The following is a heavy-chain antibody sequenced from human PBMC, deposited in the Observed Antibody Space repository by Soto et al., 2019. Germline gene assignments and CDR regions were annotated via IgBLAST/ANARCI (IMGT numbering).Heavy chain of an antibody. D-gene: IGHD3-3*01. V-gene: IGHV3-23*01. Sequence: EVQLLESGGGLVQPGGSLRLSCAASGVTFRSHAVSWVRQAPGKGLEWVSGIRGSADSTHYADSVKGRFTISRDNSKNTLYLQMNSLRVEDTALYYCAKTRNDFWSGIDYWGQGTLVTVSS. CDR3: AKTRNDFWSGIDY. CDR1: GVTFRSHA. J-gene: IGHJ4*02. CDR2: IRGSADST.